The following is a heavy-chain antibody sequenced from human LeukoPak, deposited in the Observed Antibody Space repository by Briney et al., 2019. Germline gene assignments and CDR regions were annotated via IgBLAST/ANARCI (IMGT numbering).Heavy chain of an antibody. D-gene: IGHD4-17*01. CDR1: RFTFNNYN. Sequence: GGSLRLSCAASRFTFNNYNMNWVRQAPGKALEWVSSITSSGAYIFYADSVKGRFTISRDNAKDSLYLQMNSLRAEDTAVYYCAKEIWPTVTIPGWTYFDYWGQGSLVTVSS. CDR3: AKEIWPTVTIPGWTYFDY. V-gene: IGHV3-21*01. J-gene: IGHJ4*02. CDR2: ITSSGAYI.